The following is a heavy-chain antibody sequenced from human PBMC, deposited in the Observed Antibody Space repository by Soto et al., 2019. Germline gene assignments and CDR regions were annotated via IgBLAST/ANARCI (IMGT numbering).Heavy chain of an antibody. CDR3: ARDPAAAFDI. CDR1: VFTFSSYS. D-gene: IGHD2-2*01. J-gene: IGHJ3*02. V-gene: IGHV3-21*04. CDR2: ISSSSSYI. Sequence: GGSLRLSCAASVFTFSSYSMNWVRQAPGKGLEWVSSISSSSSYIYYADSVKGRFTISRDNAKNSLYLQMNSLRAEDTALYYCARDPAAAFDIWGQGTMVTVSS.